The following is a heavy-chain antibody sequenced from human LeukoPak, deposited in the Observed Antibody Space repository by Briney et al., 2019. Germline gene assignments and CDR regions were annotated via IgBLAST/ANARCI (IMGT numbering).Heavy chain of an antibody. Sequence: SVKVSCKASGGTFSSYAISWVRQAPGQGLEWMGRIIPILGIASYAQKFQGRVTITADKSTSTAYMELSSLRSEDTAVYYCARGGSYYGSGKDWFDPWGQGTLVTVSS. CDR2: IIPILGIA. CDR3: ARGGSYYGSGKDWFDP. D-gene: IGHD3-10*01. V-gene: IGHV1-69*04. J-gene: IGHJ5*02. CDR1: GGTFSSYA.